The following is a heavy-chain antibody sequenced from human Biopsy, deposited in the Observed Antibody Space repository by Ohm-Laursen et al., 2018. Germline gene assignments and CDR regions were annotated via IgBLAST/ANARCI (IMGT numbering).Heavy chain of an antibody. J-gene: IGHJ3*02. Sequence: SETLSLTCTVSGDSINNYYWSWIRQPAGKGLEWIGRIYTSGSPNYNLSLESRVTMSVDTSKNQFSLNLRSVTAADTAVYCCARGTGRYYVYGAFDIWGQGTVVTVSS. CDR1: GDSINNYY. D-gene: IGHD1-26*01. V-gene: IGHV4-4*07. CDR2: IYTSGSP. CDR3: ARGTGRYYVYGAFDI.